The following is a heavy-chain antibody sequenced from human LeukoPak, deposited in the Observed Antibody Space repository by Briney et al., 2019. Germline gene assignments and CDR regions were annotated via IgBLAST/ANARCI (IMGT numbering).Heavy chain of an antibody. D-gene: IGHD3-9*01. Sequence: ASVKVSCKAFGYTFTSNYMHCVRQAPGQGPEWMGVISPSGGSTTYAQKFQGRVTLTRDLSTSTDYLALSSPTSDDNAVYYCARGPDLRYYDIYYYYMDVWGKGTTVTVSS. CDR3: ARGPDLRYYDIYYYYMDV. CDR1: GYTFTSNY. J-gene: IGHJ6*03. CDR2: ISPSGGST. V-gene: IGHV1-46*01.